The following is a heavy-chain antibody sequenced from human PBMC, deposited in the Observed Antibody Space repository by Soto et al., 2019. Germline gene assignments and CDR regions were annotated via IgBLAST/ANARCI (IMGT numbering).Heavy chain of an antibody. CDR3: ARGEGDYVWGSYRTYNWFDP. Sequence: PGGSLRLSCAASGFTFSSYSMNWVRQAPGKGLEWVSYISSSSSTIYYADSVKGRFTISRDNAKNSQYLQMNSLRDEDTAVYYCARGEGDYVWGSYRTYNWFDPWGQGT. V-gene: IGHV3-48*02. CDR1: GFTFSSYS. CDR2: ISSSSSTI. J-gene: IGHJ5*02. D-gene: IGHD3-16*02.